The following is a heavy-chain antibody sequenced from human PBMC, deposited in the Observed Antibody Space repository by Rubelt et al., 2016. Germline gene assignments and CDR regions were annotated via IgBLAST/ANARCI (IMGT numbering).Heavy chain of an antibody. CDR1: GYSFTTYS. D-gene: IGHD6-19*01. J-gene: IGHJ4*02. Sequence: QVQLVQSGAEVKKPGASVKVSCKAAGYSFTTYSIHWVRQAPGQRLEWMGWINAGNGNTKYSQKFQGRGPITTDTSGSTAYMELSSLRSEDTAIYYCATGYSSGWYVAYWGQGTLVTVSS. CDR2: INAGNGNT. CDR3: ATGYSSGWYVAY. V-gene: IGHV1-3*01.